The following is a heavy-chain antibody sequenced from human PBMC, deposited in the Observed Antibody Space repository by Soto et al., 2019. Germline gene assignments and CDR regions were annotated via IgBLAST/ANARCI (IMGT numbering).Heavy chain of an antibody. CDR3: ATDPSPLVLRYFDWLLS. CDR2: INAGNGNT. Sequence: GASVKVSCKASGYTFTSYAIHWVRQAPGQRLEWMGWINAGNGNTKYSQKFQGRVTITEDTSTNTAYMELSSLRSEDTAVYYCATDPSPLVLRYFDWLLSWGQGTLVTV. CDR1: GYTFTSYA. V-gene: IGHV1-3*01. J-gene: IGHJ5*02. D-gene: IGHD3-9*01.